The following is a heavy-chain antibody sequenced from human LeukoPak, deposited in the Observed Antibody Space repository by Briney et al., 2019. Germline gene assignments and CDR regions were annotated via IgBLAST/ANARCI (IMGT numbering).Heavy chain of an antibody. Sequence: GASVKVSCKASGYTFTGYYMHWVRQAPGQGLEWMGWINPNSGGTNYAQKFQGRVTMTRDTSISTAYMELSRLRSDDAAVYYCARPMVRGVISPLDVWGQGTTVTVSS. D-gene: IGHD3-10*01. CDR2: INPNSGGT. CDR1: GYTFTGYY. V-gene: IGHV1-2*02. CDR3: ARPMVRGVISPLDV. J-gene: IGHJ6*02.